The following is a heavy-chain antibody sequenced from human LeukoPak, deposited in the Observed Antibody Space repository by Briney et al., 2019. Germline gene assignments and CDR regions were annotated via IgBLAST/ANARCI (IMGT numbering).Heavy chain of an antibody. J-gene: IGHJ2*01. CDR2: INWNGAAT. CDR1: GFTFDDYG. V-gene: IGHV3-20*04. D-gene: IGHD2-15*01. CDR3: ARRLMGGFTDWYFDL. Sequence: PGGSLRLSCEGSGFTFDDYGISWVCHVPGKGLQWISGINWNGAATGHGDSVKGRFTVSRDNAKNSLYLEMNSLRVEDTGFYYCARRLMGGFTDWYFDLWGRGTLVTVSS.